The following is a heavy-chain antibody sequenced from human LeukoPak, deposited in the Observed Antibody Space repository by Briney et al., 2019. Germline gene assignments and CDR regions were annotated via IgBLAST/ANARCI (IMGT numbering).Heavy chain of an antibody. Sequence: GGSLRLSCAASGFTFTNYVMTWVRQAPGKGLEWVSGISGSGGSTYYADSVKGRFTISRDNSKNTMYLQMNSLRAEDTAIYYCARDLYPSSLAVAGRGTFDYWGQGILVSVAS. J-gene: IGHJ4*02. CDR2: ISGSGGST. V-gene: IGHV3-23*01. CDR3: ARDLYPSSLAVAGRGTFDY. D-gene: IGHD6-19*01. CDR1: GFTFTNYV.